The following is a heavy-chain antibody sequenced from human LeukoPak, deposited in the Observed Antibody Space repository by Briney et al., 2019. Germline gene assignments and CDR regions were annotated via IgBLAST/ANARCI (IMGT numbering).Heavy chain of an antibody. CDR3: ARVNREDYYDSSGYFDY. Sequence: ASVKVSCKISGYTLTELSMHWVRQAPGKGLEWMGWINPNSGGTNYAQKFQGRVTMTRDTSISTAYMELSRLRSDDTAVYYCARVNREDYYDSSGYFDYWGQGTLVTVSS. J-gene: IGHJ4*02. D-gene: IGHD3-22*01. CDR1: GYTLTELS. CDR2: INPNSGGT. V-gene: IGHV1-2*02.